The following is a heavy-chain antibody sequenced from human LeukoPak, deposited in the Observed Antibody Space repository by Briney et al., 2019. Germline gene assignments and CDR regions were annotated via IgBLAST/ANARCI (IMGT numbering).Heavy chain of an antibody. D-gene: IGHD6-13*01. CDR3: ARATDISSWYLAY. CDR2: LSPNSGDT. J-gene: IGHJ4*02. Sequence: ASVKVSCKASGYTFTRYYLHGVRQAPGQELEWMGWLSPNSGDTKFAQKFQGRLTMTRDTSISSAYRALSSLTSDDTAVYYCARATDISSWYLAYWGQGSLVRVPS. V-gene: IGHV1-2*02. CDR1: GYTFTRYY.